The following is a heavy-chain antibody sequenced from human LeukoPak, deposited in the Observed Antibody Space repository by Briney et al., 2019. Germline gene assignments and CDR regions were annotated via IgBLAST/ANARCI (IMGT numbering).Heavy chain of an antibody. V-gene: IGHV3-23*01. CDR1: GFTFSSYA. D-gene: IGHD2-2*01. CDR2: ISGSGGNT. Sequence: GGSLRLSCAASGFTFSSYAMSWVRQAPGKGLEWVSIISGSGGNTYNADSVKGRFTISRDNSKNTLYLQMTSLRAEDTAVYFCAKVHTSSWSHWGQGTLVTVSS. CDR3: AKVHTSSWSH. J-gene: IGHJ4*02.